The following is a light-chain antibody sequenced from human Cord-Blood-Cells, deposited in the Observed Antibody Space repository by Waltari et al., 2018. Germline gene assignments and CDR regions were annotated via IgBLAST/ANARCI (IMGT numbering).Light chain of an antibody. V-gene: IGLV2-8*01. J-gene: IGLJ1*01. CDR1: SSDVVGYNY. Sequence: QSALTQPPSASGSPGQPVPIPCTGTSSDVVGYNYVSWYQQHPGKAPKLMIYEVSKRPSGVPDRFSGSKSGNTASLTVSGLQAEDEADYYCSSYAGSNNYVFGTGTKVTVL. CDR2: EVS. CDR3: SSYAGSNNYV.